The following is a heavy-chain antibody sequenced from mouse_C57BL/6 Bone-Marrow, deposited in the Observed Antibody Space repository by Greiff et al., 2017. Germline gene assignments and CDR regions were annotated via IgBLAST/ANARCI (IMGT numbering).Heavy chain of an antibody. CDR2: IRNKANNHAT. Sequence: EVKLMESGGGLVQPGGSMKLSCAASGFTFSDAWMDWVRQSPEKGLEWVAEIRNKANNHATYYAESVKGRFTISRDDSKSSVYLQMNSLRAEDTGIYYCTITGSNYYAMDYWGQGTSVTVSS. J-gene: IGHJ4*01. D-gene: IGHD4-1*01. CDR1: GFTFSDAW. CDR3: TITGSNYYAMDY. V-gene: IGHV6-6*01.